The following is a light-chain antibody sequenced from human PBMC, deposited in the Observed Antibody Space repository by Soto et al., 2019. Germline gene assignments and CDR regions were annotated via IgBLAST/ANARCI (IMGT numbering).Light chain of an antibody. J-gene: IGKJ1*01. CDR1: QSLVPRVGATY. CDR2: KVS. V-gene: IGKV2-24*01. CDR3: MQVTHFPWT. Sequence: DIVMTQTPLSPLSTLGQRPSTSCRSIQSLVPRVGATYLNCLHQRPGQHPRVLIYKVSNRLSGVPDRFSGSGAGTDFTLKISRVEAEDVGVYYCMQVTHFPWTFGQGTKVEI.